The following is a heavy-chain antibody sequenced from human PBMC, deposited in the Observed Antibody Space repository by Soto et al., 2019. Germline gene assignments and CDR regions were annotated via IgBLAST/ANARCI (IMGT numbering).Heavy chain of an antibody. J-gene: IGHJ3*02. CDR1: GGSISSYY. V-gene: IGHV4-59*08. Sequence: QVQLQESGPGLEKPSETLSLTCTVSGGSISSYYWSWIRQPPGKGLEWIGYIYYSGSTNYNPSLKSRVTISVDTSKNQFSLKLSSVTAADTAVYYCARQVKQWLRVDAFDIWGQGTMVTVSS. D-gene: IGHD6-19*01. CDR3: ARQVKQWLRVDAFDI. CDR2: IYYSGST.